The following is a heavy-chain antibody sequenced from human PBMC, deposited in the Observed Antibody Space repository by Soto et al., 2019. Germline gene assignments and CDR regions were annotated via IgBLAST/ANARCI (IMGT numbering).Heavy chain of an antibody. V-gene: IGHV4-31*03. CDR1: GGSISNGDYY. CDR2: IYYSGST. Sequence: SETLSLTCTVSGGSISNGDYYWTWIRQHPVKGLEWVGYIYYSGSTYSNPSLKSRVTISVATSKNQFSLRLSSVTAADTAVYYCARIKGGAAGNFDYWGRGALVTVSS. CDR3: ARIKGGAAGNFDY. D-gene: IGHD6-13*01. J-gene: IGHJ4*02.